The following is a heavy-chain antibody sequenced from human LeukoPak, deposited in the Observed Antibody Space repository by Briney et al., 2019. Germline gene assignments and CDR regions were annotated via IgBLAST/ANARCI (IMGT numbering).Heavy chain of an antibody. V-gene: IGHV1-3*01. CDR1: GYTFTRYA. Sequence: GASVTVSCKASGYTFTRYAIHWVRQAPGQRLEWIGGINAGNGNTKYSQKLQGRVTITRDTSASTAYMELSSLRYEDMAVYYCARVLWGYDPFDYWGQGTLVTVSS. CDR3: ARVLWGYDPFDY. J-gene: IGHJ4*02. CDR2: INAGNGNT. D-gene: IGHD5-12*01.